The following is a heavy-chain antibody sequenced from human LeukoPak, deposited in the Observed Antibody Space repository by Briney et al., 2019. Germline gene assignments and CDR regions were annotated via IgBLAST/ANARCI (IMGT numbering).Heavy chain of an antibody. V-gene: IGHV3-23*01. CDR2: ISVSGGST. D-gene: IGHD5-12*01. CDR1: GLSFSSYG. CDR3: AKDLAIDY. J-gene: IGHJ4*02. Sequence: GGSLRLSCAASGLSFSSYGMSWVSHAPGKGLEWVSAISVSGGSTHYADSVKGRFTISRDNSKSTLYLQMNSLRAEDTAVYYCAKDLAIDYWGQGTLVTVSS.